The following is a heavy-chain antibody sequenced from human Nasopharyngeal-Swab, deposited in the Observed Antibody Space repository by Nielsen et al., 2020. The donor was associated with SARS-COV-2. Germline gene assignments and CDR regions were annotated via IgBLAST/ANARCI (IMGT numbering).Heavy chain of an antibody. D-gene: IGHD3-3*01. V-gene: IGHV3-21*01. J-gene: IGHJ6*02. CDR3: ARDGLDYDFWSAYFMDV. CDR1: GFTFDDYA. CDR2: ISSSSSYI. Sequence: GESLKISCAASGFTFDDYAMHWVRQAPGKELEWVSSISSSSSYIYYADSVKGRFTISRDNAKNSLYLQMNSLRAEDTAVYYCARDGLDYDFWSAYFMDVWGQGTTVTVSS.